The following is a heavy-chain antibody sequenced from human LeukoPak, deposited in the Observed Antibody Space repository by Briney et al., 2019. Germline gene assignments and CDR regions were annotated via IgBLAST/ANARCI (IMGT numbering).Heavy chain of an antibody. CDR1: GYTFTSYY. CDR2: IIPIFGTA. Sequence: SVKVSCKASGYTFTSYYMHWVRQAPGQGLEWMGGIIPIFGTANYAQKFQGRVTITADESTSTAYMELSSLRFEDTAVYYCARHDYIVVVPAVYYYYYMDVWGKGTTVTVSS. V-gene: IGHV1-69*13. D-gene: IGHD2-2*01. CDR3: ARHDYIVVVPAVYYYYYMDV. J-gene: IGHJ6*03.